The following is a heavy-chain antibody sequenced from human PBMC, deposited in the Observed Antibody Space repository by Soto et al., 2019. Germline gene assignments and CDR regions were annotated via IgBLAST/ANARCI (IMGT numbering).Heavy chain of an antibody. CDR1: GYTFTGYY. CDR2: INPNSGGT. CDR3: ARDGYSSCWYNYYGMDV. D-gene: IGHD6-19*01. J-gene: IGHJ6*02. Sequence: ASVKVSCKASGYTFTGYYMHWVRQAPGQGLEWMGWINPNSGGTNYAQKFQGRVTMTRDTSISTAYMELSRLRSDDTAVYYCARDGYSSCWYNYYGMDVWGQGTTVTVSS. V-gene: IGHV1-2*02.